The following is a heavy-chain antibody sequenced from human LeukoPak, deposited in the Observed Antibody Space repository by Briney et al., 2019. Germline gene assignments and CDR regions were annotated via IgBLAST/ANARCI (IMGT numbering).Heavy chain of an antibody. V-gene: IGHV4-39*07. Sequence: PSETLSLTCTVSGGSINSSSYYWGWIRQPPGKGLEWIGSIYYSGSTYYNPSLKSRVTISVDRSKNQFSLKLSSVTAADTAVYYCARVDDSSGYAFDIWGQGTMVTVSS. CDR1: GGSINSSSYY. CDR2: IYYSGST. CDR3: ARVDDSSGYAFDI. D-gene: IGHD3-22*01. J-gene: IGHJ3*02.